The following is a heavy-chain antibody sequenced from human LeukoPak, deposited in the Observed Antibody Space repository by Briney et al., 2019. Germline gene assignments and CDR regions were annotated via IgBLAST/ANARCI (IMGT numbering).Heavy chain of an antibody. Sequence: GGSLRLSCAASAFTFSSYGMHWVRQAPGKGLEWVAVISYDGSNKYYADSVKGRFTISRDNSKNTLYLQMNSLRAEDTAVYYCAKGHGYSSGWILDYWGQGTLVTVSS. J-gene: IGHJ4*02. V-gene: IGHV3-30*18. CDR2: ISYDGSNK. CDR1: AFTFSSYG. CDR3: AKGHGYSSGWILDY. D-gene: IGHD6-19*01.